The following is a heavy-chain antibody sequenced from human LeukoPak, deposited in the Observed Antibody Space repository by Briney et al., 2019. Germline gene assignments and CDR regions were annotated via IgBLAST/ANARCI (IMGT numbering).Heavy chain of an antibody. D-gene: IGHD5-18*01. CDR1: GGTFSSYA. V-gene: IGHV1-69*05. Sequence: SVKVSCKASGGTFSSYAISWVRQAPGQGLEWMGGIIPIFGTANYAQKFQGRVTITTDESTSTAYMELSSLRSEDTAVYYCARDREYSYGFDYWGQGTLVTVSS. CDR2: IIPIFGTA. CDR3: ARDREYSYGFDY. J-gene: IGHJ4*02.